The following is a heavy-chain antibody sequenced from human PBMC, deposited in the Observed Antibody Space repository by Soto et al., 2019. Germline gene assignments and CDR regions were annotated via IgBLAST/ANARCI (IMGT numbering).Heavy chain of an antibody. V-gene: IGHV4-59*08. CDR3: ARASTVTTRGSHNNWFDP. CDR2: IYYSGST. Sequence: TSETLSLTCNVSGGSISSYYWSWIRQPPGKGLEWIGYIYYSGSTNYNPSLKSRVTISVDTSKNQFSLKLSSVTAADTAVYYCARASTVTTRGSHNNWFDPWGQGTLVTVSS. D-gene: IGHD4-17*01. CDR1: GGSISSYY. J-gene: IGHJ5*02.